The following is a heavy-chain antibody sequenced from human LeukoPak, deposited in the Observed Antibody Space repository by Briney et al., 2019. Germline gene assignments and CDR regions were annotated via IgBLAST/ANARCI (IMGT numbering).Heavy chain of an antibody. CDR1: GGPISSGDYY. D-gene: IGHD1-20*01. J-gene: IGHJ5*02. CDR2: IYYSGST. CDR3: AGGNWKSYNWFDP. Sequence: PSETLSLTCTVSGGPISSGDYYWSWIRQHPGKGLEWIGYIYYSGSTYYNPSLKSRVTISVDTSKNQFSLRLSSVTAADTAVYYCAGGNWKSYNWFDPWGQGTLVTVSS. V-gene: IGHV4-31*03.